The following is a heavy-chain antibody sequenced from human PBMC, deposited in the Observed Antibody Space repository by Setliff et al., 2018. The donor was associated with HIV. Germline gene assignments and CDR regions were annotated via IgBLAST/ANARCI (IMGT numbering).Heavy chain of an antibody. J-gene: IGHJ4*02. Sequence: PSETLSLTCTVSGGSISSSSYYWGWIRQPPGKGLEWIGSIYYSGRTYYSPSLKSRLSMSLDASTSQFSLRLNSLTAADTAMYYCARFARDPTDWGRGILVTVSS. V-gene: IGHV4-39*07. CDR3: ARFARDPTD. CDR1: GGSISSSSYY. CDR2: IYYSGRT.